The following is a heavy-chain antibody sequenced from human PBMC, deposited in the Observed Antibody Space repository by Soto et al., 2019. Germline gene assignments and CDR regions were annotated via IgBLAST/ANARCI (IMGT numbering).Heavy chain of an antibody. CDR2: ISGSGGST. V-gene: IGHV3-23*01. D-gene: IGHD6-19*01. CDR1: GFTFSSYA. Sequence: EVQLLESGGGLVQPGGSLRLSCAASGFTFSSYAMSWVRQAPGKGLEWVSAISGSGGSTYYADSVKGRFTISRDNSKNTLDQQMNRLRAEDTAVYYCAKDQGLLAVAVFFDYWCQGTLVTVSS. J-gene: IGHJ4*02. CDR3: AKDQGLLAVAVFFDY.